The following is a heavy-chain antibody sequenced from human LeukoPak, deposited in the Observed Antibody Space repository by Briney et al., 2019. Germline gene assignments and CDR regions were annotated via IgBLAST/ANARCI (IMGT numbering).Heavy chain of an antibody. CDR2: IYYSGST. CDR1: GGSISSYY. Sequence: PSGTLSLTCTVSGGSISSYYWSWIRQPPGKRLEWIGYIYYSGSTNYNPSLKSRVTISVDTSKNQFSLKLSSVTAADTAVYYCARGPRITIFELDYWGQGTLVTVSS. J-gene: IGHJ4*02. V-gene: IGHV4-59*01. CDR3: ARGPRITIFELDY. D-gene: IGHD3-9*01.